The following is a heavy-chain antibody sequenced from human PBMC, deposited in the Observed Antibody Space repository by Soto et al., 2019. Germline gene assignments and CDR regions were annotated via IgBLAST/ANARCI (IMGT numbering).Heavy chain of an antibody. CDR1: GGSISSGANF. D-gene: IGHD6-6*01. CDR3: ARGSFSSSSSWFDP. V-gene: IGHV4-31*03. J-gene: IGHJ5*02. Sequence: SLTCTVSGGSISSGANFWSWIRQLPGRGLEWIGYISYTGRTYYTPSLNSRLTISLDTSKNLFSLRLSAVTAADTAVYFCARGSFSSSSSWFDPWGQGTLVTVSS. CDR2: ISYTGRT.